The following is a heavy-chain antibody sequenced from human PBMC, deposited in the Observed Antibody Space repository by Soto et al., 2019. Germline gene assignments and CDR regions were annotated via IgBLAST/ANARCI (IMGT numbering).Heavy chain of an antibody. D-gene: IGHD4-17*01. Sequence: QVQLVQSGAEVKKPGASVKVSCKASGYTFRAYPIYWVRQAPGQRLECMGWINASNGNTRYSEKFEGRVTFTSDTSATTAYMEFSSLRSEDTAVYFCARDTDLTLVTTLDYWGQGTPVTVSS. V-gene: IGHV1-3*01. CDR3: ARDTDLTLVTTLDY. J-gene: IGHJ4*02. CDR1: GYTFRAYP. CDR2: INASNGNT.